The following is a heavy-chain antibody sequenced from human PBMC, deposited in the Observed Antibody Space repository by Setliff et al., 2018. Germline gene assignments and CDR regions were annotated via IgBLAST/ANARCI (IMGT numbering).Heavy chain of an antibody. D-gene: IGHD6-19*01. Sequence: SETLSLTCTVSGGSISGDSWSWIRQPPGKGLEWIGYSSTSGSTTTKYNPSLGSRISMSIDTSKNQFSLQLSSVSDGDTAVYYCARDQFSSGWYGPPESYFDCWGQGIQVTVSS. CDR1: GGSISGDS. CDR3: ARDQFSSGWYGPPESYFDC. J-gene: IGHJ4*02. CDR2: SSTSGSTTT. V-gene: IGHV4-59*01.